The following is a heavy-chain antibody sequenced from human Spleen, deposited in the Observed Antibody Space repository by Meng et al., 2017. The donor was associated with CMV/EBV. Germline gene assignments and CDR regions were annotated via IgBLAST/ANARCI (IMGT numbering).Heavy chain of an antibody. D-gene: IGHD6-13*01. CDR3: ARLSPVAARGYAFDN. CDR2: IYPGDSDT. CDR1: GYSFTSYW. V-gene: IGHV5-51*01. Sequence: GGSLRLSCKGSGYSFTSYWIGWVRQMPGKGLEWMGIIYPGDSDTRYSPSFQGQVTISADKSISTAYLQWSSLKASDTAMYYCARLSPVAARGYAFDNWGQGTMVTVSS. J-gene: IGHJ3*02.